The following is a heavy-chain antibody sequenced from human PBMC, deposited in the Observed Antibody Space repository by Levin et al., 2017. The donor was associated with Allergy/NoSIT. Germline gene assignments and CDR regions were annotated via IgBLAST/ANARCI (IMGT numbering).Heavy chain of an antibody. CDR1: GGSFSGYY. J-gene: IGHJ4*02. D-gene: IGHD3-22*01. CDR3: ARGVVHYYDSSGYYGSNYYFDY. Sequence: SETLSLTCAVYGGSFSGYYWSWIRQPPGKGLEWIGEINHSGSTNYNPSLKSRVTISVDTSKNQFSLKLSSVAAADTAVYYCARGVVHYYDSSGYYGSNYYFDYWGQGTLVTVSS. V-gene: IGHV4-34*01. CDR2: INHSGST.